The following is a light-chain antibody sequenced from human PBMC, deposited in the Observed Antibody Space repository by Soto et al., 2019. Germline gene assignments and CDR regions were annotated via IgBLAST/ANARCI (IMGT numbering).Light chain of an antibody. CDR2: KVS. Sequence: DVVMTQSPLSLPVTLGQPASISCRSSRSLLYSDGNTYLNWFHQRPSQPPRRLIYKVSNRDSGVPDRLSGSGSGTDFTLKISRVEAEDVGVYYCMQGVYWPPGRAFGQGTKVEIK. J-gene: IGKJ1*01. CDR3: MQGVYWPPGRA. CDR1: RSLLYSDGNTY. V-gene: IGKV2-30*01.